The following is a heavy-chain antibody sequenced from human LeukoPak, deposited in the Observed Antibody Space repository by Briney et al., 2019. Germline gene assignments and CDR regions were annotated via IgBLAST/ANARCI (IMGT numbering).Heavy chain of an antibody. CDR3: ARVKMTTVDVFDY. CDR2: IKQDGSEK. CDR1: GFTFSSYW. D-gene: IGHD4-17*01. V-gene: IGHV3-7*04. J-gene: IGHJ4*02. Sequence: LSGWSLRLSCAASGFTFSSYWMSWVRQAPGKGLEWVANIKQDGSEKYYVDSVKGRFTISRDNAKNSLYLQMNSLRAEDTAVYYCARVKMTTVDVFDYWGQGTLVTVSS.